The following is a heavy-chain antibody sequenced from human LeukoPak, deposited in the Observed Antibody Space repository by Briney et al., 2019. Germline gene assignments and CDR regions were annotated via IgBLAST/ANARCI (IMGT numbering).Heavy chain of an antibody. CDR2: IYPGDSDT. Sequence: GESLKISCEGSGYSFTSYWIGWVRQMPGKGLEWMGIIYPGDSDTRYSPSFQGQVTISADKSISTAYLQWSSLKASDTAMYYCARQVTMVRGVIWFDPWGQGTLVTVSS. J-gene: IGHJ5*02. CDR3: ARQVTMVRGVIWFDP. CDR1: GYSFTSYW. V-gene: IGHV5-51*01. D-gene: IGHD3-10*01.